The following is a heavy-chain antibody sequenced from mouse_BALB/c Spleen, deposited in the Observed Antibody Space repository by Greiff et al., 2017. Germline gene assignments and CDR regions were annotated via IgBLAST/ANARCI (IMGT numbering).Heavy chain of an antibody. CDR2: INPSTGYT. CDR3: ARGAVPWFAY. J-gene: IGHJ3*01. Sequence: QVQLQQSGAELAKPGASVKMSCKASGYTFTSYWMHWVKQRPGQGLEWIGYINPSTGYTEYNQKFKDKATLTADKSSSTAYMQLSSLTSEDSAVYYCARGAVPWFAYWGQGTLVTVSA. CDR1: GYTFTSYW. V-gene: IGHV1-7*01.